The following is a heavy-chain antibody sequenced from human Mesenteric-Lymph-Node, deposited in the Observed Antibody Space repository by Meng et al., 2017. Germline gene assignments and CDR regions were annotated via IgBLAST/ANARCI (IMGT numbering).Heavy chain of an antibody. CDR3: AKDMTTVTSLDAFDF. CDR2: ISASGGST. CDR1: GFTFDDYA. D-gene: IGHD4-17*01. Sequence: GESLKISCAASGFTFDDYAMHWVRQAPGKGLEWVSGISASGGSTYYADAMEGRFTISRDNSKNTLYLQMSSLRGEDTALYYCAKDMTTVTSLDAFDFWGQGTMVTVSS. J-gene: IGHJ3*01. V-gene: IGHV3-23*01.